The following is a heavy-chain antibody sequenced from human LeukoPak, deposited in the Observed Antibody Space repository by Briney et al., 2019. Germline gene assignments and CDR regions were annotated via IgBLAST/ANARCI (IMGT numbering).Heavy chain of an antibody. J-gene: IGHJ4*02. Sequence: GGSLRLSCAASGFTFSSYGMHWVRQAPGKGLEWVAVILSDGSKEFYTDSVKGRFTISRDNSKNTLYLQMNSLRAEDTAVYYCAKDLTIFGVGGDWGQGTLVTVSP. CDR1: GFTFSSYG. V-gene: IGHV3-33*06. CDR2: ILSDGSKE. D-gene: IGHD3-3*01. CDR3: AKDLTIFGVGGD.